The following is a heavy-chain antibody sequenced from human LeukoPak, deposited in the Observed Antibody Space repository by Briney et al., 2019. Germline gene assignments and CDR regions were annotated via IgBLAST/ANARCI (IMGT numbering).Heavy chain of an antibody. Sequence: SETLSLTCAVYGGSFSRYYWSWIRQPPGKGLEWIGEINHSGSTNYNPALKSRVTISVETSKNQFSLKLSSVTAADTAVYYCARIAGAAAGQDYWGQGTLVTVSS. CDR2: INHSGST. CDR1: GGSFSRYY. CDR3: ARIAGAAAGQDY. D-gene: IGHD6-25*01. V-gene: IGHV4-34*01. J-gene: IGHJ4*02.